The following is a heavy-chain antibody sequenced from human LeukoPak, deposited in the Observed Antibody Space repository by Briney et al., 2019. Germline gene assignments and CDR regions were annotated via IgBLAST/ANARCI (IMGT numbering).Heavy chain of an antibody. CDR3: ARGESNSGYDTWFDP. V-gene: IGHV4-4*02. CDR2: THHSGRT. Sequence: SETLSLTCVVSGGSITSIDWWNWVRQPPGKGLEWIGETHHSGRTKYNPSLKSRVTISVDTSKNQFSLKLNSVTAADTAMYYCARGESNSGYDTWFDPWGQGTLVTVSS. D-gene: IGHD5-12*01. J-gene: IGHJ5*02. CDR1: GGSITSIDW.